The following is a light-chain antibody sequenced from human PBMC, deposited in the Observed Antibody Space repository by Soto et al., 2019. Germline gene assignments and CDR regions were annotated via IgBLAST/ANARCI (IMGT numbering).Light chain of an antibody. V-gene: IGKV3-20*01. CDR1: QTVGTNF. Sequence: EIVLTPSPGTLSLSPGDTATLSCRASQTVGTNFLAWYQQKPGQAPRLLMFGTSNRATDSPDRFGGSGSGTDFTLTISRLEPEDVAVYYCQHYSRTLPWTVGQGTKVDIK. J-gene: IGKJ1*01. CDR2: GTS. CDR3: QHYSRTLPWT.